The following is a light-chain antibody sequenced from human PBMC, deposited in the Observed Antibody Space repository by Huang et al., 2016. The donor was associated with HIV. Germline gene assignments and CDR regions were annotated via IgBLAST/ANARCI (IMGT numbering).Light chain of an antibody. CDR1: QSLRDTH. CDR3: LQYDLLPLT. V-gene: IGKV3-20*01. Sequence: EVLLTQSPGTLSLSPGERASLSCRASQSLRDTHLAWYQQRPGQAPRLLIYGASTRATGIPDRFSGSGSGTDFTLTISRLEPQDFAVYCCLQYDLLPLTFGGGTKVEL. CDR2: GAS. J-gene: IGKJ4*01.